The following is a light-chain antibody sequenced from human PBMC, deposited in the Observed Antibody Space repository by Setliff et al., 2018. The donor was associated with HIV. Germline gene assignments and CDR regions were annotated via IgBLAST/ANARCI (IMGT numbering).Light chain of an antibody. CDR2: EVS. J-gene: IGLJ3*02. CDR3: CSYAGSSTFV. Sequence: QSALAQPASVSGSPGQSITISCTGSSSAVGSYNLVSWYQQHPRKAPKLMIYEVSKWPSGVSNRFSGSKSGNTASLTISGLQAEDEADYYCCSYAGSSTFVFGGGTKVTVL. CDR1: SSAVGSYNL. V-gene: IGLV2-23*02.